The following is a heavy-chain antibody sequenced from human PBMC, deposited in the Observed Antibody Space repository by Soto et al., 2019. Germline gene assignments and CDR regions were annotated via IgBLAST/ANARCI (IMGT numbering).Heavy chain of an antibody. CDR2: ISAYNGNT. CDR3: ATVLEWELLQAFDI. CDR1: GYTFTSYV. Sequence: ASVKVSCKGSGYTFTSYVLSWVRQAPGHGLEWIGWISAYNGNTKCAEKLQGRVTMTTYTSMSKSEMEMRSLRSDDTDVYYCATVLEWELLQAFDIRRQRTTVTVSS. V-gene: IGHV1-18*04. D-gene: IGHD1-26*01. J-gene: IGHJ3*02.